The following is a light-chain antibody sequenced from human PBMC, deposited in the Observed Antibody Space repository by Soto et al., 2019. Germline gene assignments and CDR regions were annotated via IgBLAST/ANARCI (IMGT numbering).Light chain of an antibody. CDR2: AAS. Sequence: IQLTQSPASLSASVGDRVTITCRASQSISSYLNWYQHKPGKAPKLLIYAASSLQSGVPSRFIGSGSGTDFTLTISSLQPEDFATYYCQQSYSIPSITFGQGTRLEIK. CDR1: QSISSY. V-gene: IGKV1-39*01. J-gene: IGKJ5*01. CDR3: QQSYSIPSIT.